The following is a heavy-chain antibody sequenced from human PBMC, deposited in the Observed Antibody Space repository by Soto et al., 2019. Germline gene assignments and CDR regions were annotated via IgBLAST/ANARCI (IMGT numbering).Heavy chain of an antibody. D-gene: IGHD4-4*01. CDR1: GFTFSSYS. CDR3: ARDRRVTSRYYYYGMDV. V-gene: IGHV3-21*01. Sequence: GGSLRLSCAASGFTFSSYSMNWVRQAPGKGLEWVSSISSSSSYIYYADSVKGRFTISRDNAKNSLYLQMNSLRAEDTAVYYCARDRRVTSRYYYYGMDVWGQGTTVTVYS. J-gene: IGHJ6*02. CDR2: ISSSSSYI.